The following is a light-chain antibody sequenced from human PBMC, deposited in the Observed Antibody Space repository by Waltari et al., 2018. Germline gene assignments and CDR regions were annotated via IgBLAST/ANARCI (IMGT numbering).Light chain of an antibody. CDR1: SSNHGTNS. CDR2: SNS. V-gene: IGLV1-44*01. CDR3: ATWDSNLNAWL. Sequence: QSILTQSHSASGTPGQRVTISCSGSSSNHGTNSVNWYQHVPGAAPRLLLYSNSLLPSGVPDRFAGSKAGTSASLAISGRQSEDVAVYYCATWDSNLNAWLFGGGTKVTVL. J-gene: IGLJ2*01.